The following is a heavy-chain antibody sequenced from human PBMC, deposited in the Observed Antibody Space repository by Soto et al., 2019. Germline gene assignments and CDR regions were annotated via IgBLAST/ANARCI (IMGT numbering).Heavy chain of an antibody. Sequence: QVQLVQSGAEVKKPGSSVKVSCKASGGTFSSYAISWVRQAPGQGLEWMGGIIPISGTANYAQKFQGRVTITADETTSTAYMELSSLRSEDTAVYYCARSQGSSTSLEIYSNYYYGIDVWGQGTTVTVSS. V-gene: IGHV1-69*01. CDR1: GGTFSSYA. CDR3: ARSQGSSTSLEIYSNYYYGIDV. D-gene: IGHD2-2*01. CDR2: IIPISGTA. J-gene: IGHJ6*02.